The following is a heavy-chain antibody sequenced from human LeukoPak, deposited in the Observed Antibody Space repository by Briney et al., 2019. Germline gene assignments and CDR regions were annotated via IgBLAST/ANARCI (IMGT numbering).Heavy chain of an antibody. CDR2: IYSGGST. D-gene: IGHD3-16*01. Sequence: GGSLSLSCAASGFTVSSNYMSWVRQAPGKGLEWVSIIYSGGSTYYADSVKGRFTISRHNSNNTLYLQMNSLRAEDTAVYYCARGLVHFEYWGQGTLVTVSS. CDR3: ARGLVHFEY. V-gene: IGHV3-53*04. CDR1: GFTVSSNY. J-gene: IGHJ4*02.